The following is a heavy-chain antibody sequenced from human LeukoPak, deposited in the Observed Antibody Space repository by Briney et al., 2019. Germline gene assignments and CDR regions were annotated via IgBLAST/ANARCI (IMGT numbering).Heavy chain of an antibody. CDR3: AKQLGYCSDGSCYFPY. CDR2: ISGSSDNT. Sequence: AGGSPRLSCAASGFTFASYAMNWVRQAPGKGLEWVSAISGSSDNTYYAGSVKGRFTISRDNSKNTLYLQMNSLRAEDTAVYYCAKQLGYCSDGSCYFPYWGQGTLVTVSS. V-gene: IGHV3-23*01. D-gene: IGHD2-15*01. J-gene: IGHJ4*02. CDR1: GFTFASYA.